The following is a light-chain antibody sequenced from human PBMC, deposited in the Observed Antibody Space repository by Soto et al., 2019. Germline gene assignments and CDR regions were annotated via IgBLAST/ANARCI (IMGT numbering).Light chain of an antibody. Sequence: EIVLTQSPGTLSLSPGERATLSCRASQSVRSSYLAWYQQKPGQPPRLLIYGASSRATGIPDRFSGSGSGTDFTLTISRLEPEDFAVYYCQQFNSLFGQGTRLEIK. J-gene: IGKJ5*01. CDR1: QSVRSSY. CDR3: QQFNSL. V-gene: IGKV3-20*01. CDR2: GAS.